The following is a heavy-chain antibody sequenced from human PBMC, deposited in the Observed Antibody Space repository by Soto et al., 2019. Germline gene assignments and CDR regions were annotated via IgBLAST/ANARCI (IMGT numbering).Heavy chain of an antibody. CDR2: ISSTGSYT. CDR3: ARESGTYGQYFDY. CDR1: GFTFSDYY. V-gene: IGHV3-11*05. D-gene: IGHD1-26*01. Sequence: PGGSLRLACAPSGFTFSDYYMSWIRQAPGKGLEWVSYISSTGSYTNYADSVKGRFTISRDNAKNSLYMQMNSLRPEDTAVYYCARESGTYGQYFDYWGQGTQVPVSS. J-gene: IGHJ4*02.